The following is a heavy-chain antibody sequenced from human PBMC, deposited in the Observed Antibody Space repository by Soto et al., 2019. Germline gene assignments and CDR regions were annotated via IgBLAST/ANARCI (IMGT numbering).Heavy chain of an antibody. J-gene: IGHJ4*02. CDR1: GGTFSSYA. CDR3: ARGLGYCSGGSCSYFDY. Sequence: GASVKVSCKASGGTFSSYAISWVRQAPGQGLEWVGWISAYNGNTNYAQKLQGRVTMTTDTSTSAAYMELRSLRSDDTAVYYCARGLGYCSGGSCSYFDYWGQGTLVTVSS. CDR2: ISAYNGNT. D-gene: IGHD2-15*01. V-gene: IGHV1-18*01.